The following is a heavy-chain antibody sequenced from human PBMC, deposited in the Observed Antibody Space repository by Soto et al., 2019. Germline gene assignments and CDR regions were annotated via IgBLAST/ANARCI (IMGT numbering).Heavy chain of an antibody. D-gene: IGHD6-25*01. V-gene: IGHV1-8*01. CDR3: ARRKERSGPDYLDS. CDR2: MNPNTGNT. CDR1: GYTFISFD. J-gene: IGHJ4*02. Sequence: QVQLVQSGAEVKKPGASVRVSCQASGYTFISFDINWVRQATGQGLEWMGWMNPNTGNTGYEQKFQGRVTMTRTTSIGTAYMGLSSLTSGDTAVYYCARRKERSGPDYLDSWGQGTLVTVSS.